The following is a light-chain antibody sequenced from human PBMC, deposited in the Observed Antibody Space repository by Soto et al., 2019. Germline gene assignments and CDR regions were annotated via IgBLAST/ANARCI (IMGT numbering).Light chain of an antibody. J-gene: IGKJ4*01. CDR1: QSVSSN. CDR3: QQFSSYPLT. CDR2: GAS. Sequence: EIVLTQSPVTLSLSPGERATLSFRASQSVSSNLAWYQQKPGQAPRLLIYGASSRATGIPDRFSGGGSGTDFTLTITRLEPDDFAVYYCQQFSSYPLTLGGGTKVDIK. V-gene: IGKV3-20*01.